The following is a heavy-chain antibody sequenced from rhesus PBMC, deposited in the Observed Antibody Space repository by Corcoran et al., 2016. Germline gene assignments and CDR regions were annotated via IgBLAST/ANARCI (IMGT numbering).Heavy chain of an antibody. Sequence: QVQLQESGPGLVKPSETLSLTCAVSGYSISSGYYWGWIRQPPGKGLEWIGSIYGGGGSTDLHPSLMSHVALSADTSQNELSLELSSVAAAVTAVYYCERVGSSWSEWDRVGTGWYFDRGGPGPPITISS. J-gene: IGHJ2*01. CDR2: IYGGGGST. V-gene: IGHV4S14*01. D-gene: IGHD5-42*01. CDR1: GYSISSGYY. CDR3: ERVGSSWSEWDRVGTGWYFDR.